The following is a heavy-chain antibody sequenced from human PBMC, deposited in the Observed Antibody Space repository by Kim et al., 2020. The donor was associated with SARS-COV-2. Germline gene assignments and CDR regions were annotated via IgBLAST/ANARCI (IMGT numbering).Heavy chain of an antibody. CDR2: NGHT. CDR3: ARRITLDY. Sequence: NGHTHYAQKLQGRVTMTTDTSTSTAYMELRSLTSDDTAVYYCARRITLDYWGQGALVTVSS. V-gene: IGHV1-18*01. D-gene: IGHD3-10*01. J-gene: IGHJ4*02.